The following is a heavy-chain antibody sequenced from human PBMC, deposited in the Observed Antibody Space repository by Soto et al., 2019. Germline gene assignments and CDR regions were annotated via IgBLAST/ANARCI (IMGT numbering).Heavy chain of an antibody. CDR1: GFTFSHYA. J-gene: IGHJ6*02. Sequence: GWSLRLSCAASGFTFSHYAMNWVRQAPGTGLEWISTISDGSSTSYADSVKGRFTISRDNAKNTLYLQMNSLRAEDTAVYYCARAQYYYGSGPSYYYYGMDVWGQGTTVTVSS. CDR3: ARAQYYYGSGPSYYYYGMDV. V-gene: IGHV3-74*01. CDR2: ISDGSST. D-gene: IGHD3-10*01.